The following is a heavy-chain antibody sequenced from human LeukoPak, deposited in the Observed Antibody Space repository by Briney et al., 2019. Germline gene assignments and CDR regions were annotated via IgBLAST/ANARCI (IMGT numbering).Heavy chain of an antibody. CDR2: IKQDGSEK. CDR1: GFTFSSYW. J-gene: IGHJ4*02. CDR3: ARGEWYYYGSGSHLFDY. V-gene: IGHV3-7*01. Sequence: PGGSLRLSCAASGFTFSSYWMSWVRQAPGKGLEWVANIKQDGSEKYYVDSVKGRFTISRDNAKNSLYLQMNSLRAEDTAAYYCARGEWYYYGSGSHLFDYWGQGTLVTVSS. D-gene: IGHD3-10*01.